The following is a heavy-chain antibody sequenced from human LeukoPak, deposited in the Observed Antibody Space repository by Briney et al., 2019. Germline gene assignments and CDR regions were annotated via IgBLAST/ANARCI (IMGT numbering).Heavy chain of an antibody. CDR2: ISSGGSTI. D-gene: IGHD3-22*01. Sequence: GGSLRLSCAASGFTFSDYYMSWIRQAPGKGLEWVSYISSGGSTIKYADSVKGRFTVSRNNAKKSLYLQMNSLRAEDTAVYYCGRSQNYNDSSGYSYWGQGTLVTVSS. CDR3: GRSQNYNDSSGYSY. V-gene: IGHV3-11*04. J-gene: IGHJ4*02. CDR1: GFTFSDYY.